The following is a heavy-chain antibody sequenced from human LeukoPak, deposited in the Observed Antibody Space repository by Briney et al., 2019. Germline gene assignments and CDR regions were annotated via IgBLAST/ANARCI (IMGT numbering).Heavy chain of an antibody. V-gene: IGHV1-18*01. D-gene: IGHD3-10*01. CDR2: ISAYNGNT. J-gene: IGHJ6*03. CDR1: GYIFVSYG. CDR3: ASLTGSGSYYRGFGYYYYYYMDV. Sequence: GASVKVSCKASGYIFVSYGLTWVRQAPGQGLEWMGWISAYNGNTYSAQKFQGRVTMTTDTSTSTAYMELSSLRSEDTAVYYCASLTGSGSYYRGFGYYYYYYMDVWGKGTTVTVSS.